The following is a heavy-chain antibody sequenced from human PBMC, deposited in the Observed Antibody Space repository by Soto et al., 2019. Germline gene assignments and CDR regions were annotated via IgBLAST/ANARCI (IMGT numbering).Heavy chain of an antibody. CDR1: GYTLTELS. CDR2: FDPEDGET. V-gene: IGHV1-24*01. J-gene: IGHJ4*02. D-gene: IGHD2-8*01. CDR3: ATDIAYCTSGVCPF. Sequence: ASVKVSCKVSGYTLTELSMHWVRQAPGKGLEWMGGFDPEDGETIYAQKFQGRVTMTEDTSTDTAYMELSSLRSEDTAVYYCATDIAYCTSGVCPFWGQGTLVTVSS.